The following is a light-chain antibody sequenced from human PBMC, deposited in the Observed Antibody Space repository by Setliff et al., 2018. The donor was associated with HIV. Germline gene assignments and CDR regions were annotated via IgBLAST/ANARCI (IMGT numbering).Light chain of an antibody. J-gene: IGLJ2*01. V-gene: IGLV2-14*01. CDR1: SSDVGDYNY. Sequence: QSVLAQPASVSGSPGQSITIPCTGISSDVGDYNYVSWYQQHPGKVPKLMIYEVNNRPPGVSNRFSGSKSGNTASLTISGLQPEDEADYYCSSYRISGTLYVVFGGGTKVTVL. CDR2: EVN. CDR3: SSYRISGTLYVV.